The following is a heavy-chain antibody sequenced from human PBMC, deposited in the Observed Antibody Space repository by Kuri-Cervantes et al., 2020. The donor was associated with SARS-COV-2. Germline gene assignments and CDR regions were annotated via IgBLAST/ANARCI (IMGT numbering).Heavy chain of an antibody. J-gene: IGHJ4*02. CDR3: AGEGVTFGGVID. V-gene: IGHV4-4*07. CDR1: GGSMNNHF. D-gene: IGHD3-16*02. CDR2: ISTRESP. Sequence: GSLRLSCTVSGGSMNNHFWTWIRQPAGKGLEWIGRISTRESPYFNPPLKSRVTMSVDTSKNQFSLKLSSVTAADTAVYYCAGEGVTFGGVIDWGQGTLVTVSS.